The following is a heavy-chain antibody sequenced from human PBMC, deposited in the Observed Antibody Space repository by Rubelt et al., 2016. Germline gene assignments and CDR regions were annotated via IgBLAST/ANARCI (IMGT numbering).Heavy chain of an antibody. D-gene: IGHD3-22*01. CDR1: GYSISSGYY. V-gene: IGHV4-38-2*02. CDR2: IYHSGST. J-gene: IGHJ4*02. Sequence: QLQLQESGPGLVKPSQTLSLTCTVSGYSISSGYYWGWIRQPPGKGLEWIGSIYHSGSTYYNPSLKSRVTISVDTSKNQFSLKLSSVTAADTAVYYCASFGSHYYDSSGYFDYWGQGTLVTVSS. CDR3: ASFGSHYYDSSGYFDY.